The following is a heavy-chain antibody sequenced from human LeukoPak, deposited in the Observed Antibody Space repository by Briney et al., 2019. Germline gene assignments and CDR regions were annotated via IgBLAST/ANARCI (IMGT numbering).Heavy chain of an antibody. CDR3: VRGSGFGVDY. D-gene: IGHD3-16*01. V-gene: IGHV1-8*01. CDR2: MNPNSGET. Sequence: ASVKVSCKASGYTFTSYDINWVRQATGQGLEWMGWMNPNSGETDFAQKFQGRVTMTRSPSIRTAYMELSSLRSDDTAVYCCVRGSGFGVDYWGQGTLVTVSS. CDR1: GYTFTSYD. J-gene: IGHJ4*02.